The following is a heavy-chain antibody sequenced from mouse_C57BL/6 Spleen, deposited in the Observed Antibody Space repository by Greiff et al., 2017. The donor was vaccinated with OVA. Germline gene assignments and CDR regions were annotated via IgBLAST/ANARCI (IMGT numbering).Heavy chain of an antibody. CDR2: FHPYNDDT. CDR3: ARRGPYGSDAMDY. Sequence: LQESGAELVKPGASVKMSCKASGYTFTTYPIEWMKQNHGKSLEWIGNFHPYNDDTKYNEKFKGKATLTVEKSSSTVYLELSRLTSDDSAVYYGARRGPYGSDAMDYWGQGTSVTVSS. CDR1: GYTFTTYP. V-gene: IGHV1-47*01. J-gene: IGHJ4*01. D-gene: IGHD1-1*01.